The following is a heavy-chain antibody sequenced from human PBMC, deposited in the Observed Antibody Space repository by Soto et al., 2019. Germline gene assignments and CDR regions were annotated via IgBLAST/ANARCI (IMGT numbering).Heavy chain of an antibody. CDR3: GKGNSKWGTGDAFDI. CDR1: GFTFNNYA. J-gene: IGHJ3*02. D-gene: IGHD7-27*01. Sequence: GGSLRLSCAASGFTFNNYALNWVRLAPGKGLEWVSSISGTGGSTFYAGSAKGRFTISRDNSKNTLFLQMTSLRAEDTAVYYCGKGNSKWGTGDAFDIWGQGTMVTVSS. CDR2: ISGTGGST. V-gene: IGHV3-23*01.